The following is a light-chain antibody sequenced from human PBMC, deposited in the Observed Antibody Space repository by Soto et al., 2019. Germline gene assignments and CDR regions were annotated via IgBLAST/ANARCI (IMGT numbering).Light chain of an antibody. J-gene: IGKJ4*01. V-gene: IGKV3-15*01. CDR1: QSVSNK. CDR3: QQDSSWPLT. CDR2: DAS. Sequence: VMTQSPGTMSVSPGERATLTCRASQSVSNKLAWYQQKRGQAPRLLIYDASTRATGVPTRFSGSGSGTEFTLSISSLQSEHLGVYYCQQDSSWPLTFGGGTKVEIK.